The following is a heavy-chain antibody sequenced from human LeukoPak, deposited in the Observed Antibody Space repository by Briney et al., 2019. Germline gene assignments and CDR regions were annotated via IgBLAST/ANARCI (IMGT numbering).Heavy chain of an antibody. CDR3: ARDRVRGNSNPFFDY. J-gene: IGHJ4*02. CDR2: IYYSGST. Sequence: SETLSLTCTVSGGSVSSGTYYWSWIRQPPGKGLEWIGYIYYSGSTNYNPSLKSRVTISVDTSKNQFSLKLSSVTDADAAVYYCARDRVRGNSNPFFDYWGQGTLVTVSS. CDR1: GGSVSSGTYY. D-gene: IGHD4-11*01. V-gene: IGHV4-61*01.